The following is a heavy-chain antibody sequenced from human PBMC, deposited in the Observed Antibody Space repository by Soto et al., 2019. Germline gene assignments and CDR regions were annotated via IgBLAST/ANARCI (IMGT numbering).Heavy chain of an antibody. D-gene: IGHD2-8*01. CDR3: ANLGFVLMELYYFHQ. Sequence: EVQLLESGGGLVQPGGSLRLSCTASGFTFSSYAMSWVRQAPGKELEWVSTISGNSAKTNYAESVKGRFSISRDNSKNTVYLQLDSLRAEDTAVYFCANLGFVLMELYYFHQWGQGTLVTVSS. CDR1: GFTFSSYA. CDR2: ISGNSAKT. V-gene: IGHV3-23*01. J-gene: IGHJ4*02.